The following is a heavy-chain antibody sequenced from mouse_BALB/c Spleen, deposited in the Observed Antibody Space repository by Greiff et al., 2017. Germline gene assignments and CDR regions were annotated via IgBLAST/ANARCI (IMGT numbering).Heavy chain of an antibody. CDR3: ARSVMTTVPWFAY. CDR2: IDPANGNT. J-gene: IGHJ3*01. V-gene: IGHV14-3*02. Sequence: VQLQQSGAELVKPGASVKLSCTASGFNIKDTYMHWVKQRPEQGLEWIGRIDPANGNTKYDPKFQGKATITADTSSNTAYLQLSSLTSEDTAVYYCARSVMTTVPWFAYWGQGTLVTVSA. D-gene: IGHD1-1*01. CDR1: GFNIKDTY.